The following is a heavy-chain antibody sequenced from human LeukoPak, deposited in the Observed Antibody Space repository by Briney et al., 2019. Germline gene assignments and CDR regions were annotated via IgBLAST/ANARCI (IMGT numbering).Heavy chain of an antibody. D-gene: IGHD4-11*01. CDR2: ISYDGSNK. V-gene: IGHV3-30*03. Sequence: GGSLRLSCAASGFTFSSYGMHWVRQAPGKGLEWVAVISYDGSNKYYADSVKGRFTISRDNAKGTLYLQMNSLRAEDTAVYYCARAGAMTTMLHYWGQGTLVTVSS. CDR3: ARAGAMTTMLHY. CDR1: GFTFSSYG. J-gene: IGHJ4*02.